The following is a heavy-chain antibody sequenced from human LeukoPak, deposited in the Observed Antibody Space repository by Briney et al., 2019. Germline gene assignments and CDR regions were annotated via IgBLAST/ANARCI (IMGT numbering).Heavy chain of an antibody. CDR2: ISGSGDTK. CDR3: AKTGATAYCSSTSCYDPY. CDR1: GFAFSSYA. V-gene: IGHV3-23*01. J-gene: IGHJ4*02. D-gene: IGHD2-2*01. Sequence: VGSLRLSCAVSGFAFSSYAMNWVRQTPGEGLEWGSGISGSGDTKAYADSVKPRFTTSRDNSKNLLYPQMNSLRAEDTAVYYCAKTGATAYCSSTSCYDPYWGQGTLVTVSS.